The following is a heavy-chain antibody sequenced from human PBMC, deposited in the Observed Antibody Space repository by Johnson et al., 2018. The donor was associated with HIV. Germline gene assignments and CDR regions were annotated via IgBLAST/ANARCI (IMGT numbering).Heavy chain of an antibody. CDR1: GFIFRSSA. J-gene: IGHJ3*02. Sequence: VQLVESGGGLVQPGGSRRLSCAASGFIFRSSAMSWVRQAPGKELEWVAAISGSGSSTYYADSVKGRFTISRDNSKNTLYLQMNSLRVEDTAEYYCTSIPPPKLDGAFDIWGQGTMVTVSS. CDR2: ISGSGSST. D-gene: IGHD5-24*01. CDR3: TSIPPPKLDGAFDI. V-gene: IGHV3-23*04.